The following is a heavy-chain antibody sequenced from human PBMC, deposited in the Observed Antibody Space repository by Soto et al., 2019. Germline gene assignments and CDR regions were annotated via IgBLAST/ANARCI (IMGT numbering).Heavy chain of an antibody. CDR1: GGTCSIYA. J-gene: IGHJ5*02. D-gene: IGHD4-17*01. Sequence: SVKVSCKASGGTCSIYAISWVLQAPGQGLEWMGGIIPIFGTANYAQKFQGRVTITADESTSTAYMELSSLRSEDTAVYYCARVTTLSFWFDPWGQGTLVTVSS. V-gene: IGHV1-69*13. CDR2: IIPIFGTA. CDR3: ARVTTLSFWFDP.